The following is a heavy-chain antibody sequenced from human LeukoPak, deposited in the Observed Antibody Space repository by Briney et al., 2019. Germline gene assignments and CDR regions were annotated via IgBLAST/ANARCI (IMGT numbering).Heavy chain of an antibody. D-gene: IGHD3-16*02. CDR2: ISAYNGNT. J-gene: IGHJ4*02. CDR3: ARDRTDYIWGSYRYTTHDY. V-gene: IGHV1-18*01. Sequence: VASVKVSCKASGYTFTSYGISWVRQAPGQGLEWMGWISAYNGNTNYAQELQGRVTMTTDTSTSTAYMELRSLRSDDTAVYYCARDRTDYIWGSYRYTTHDYWGQGTLVTVSS. CDR1: GYTFTSYG.